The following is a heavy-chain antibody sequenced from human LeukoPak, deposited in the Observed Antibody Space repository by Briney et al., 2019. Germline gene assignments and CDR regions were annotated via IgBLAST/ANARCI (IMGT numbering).Heavy chain of an antibody. V-gene: IGHV4-59*12. CDR1: GGSISSYY. D-gene: IGHD5-18*01. CDR2: IYYTGST. CDR3: ASIRGYTYAYEDY. J-gene: IGHJ4*02. Sequence: PSETLSLTCIVSGGSISSYYWSWIRQPPGKGLEWLGYIYYTGSTNYNPSLKSRVTISVDTSKNQFSLKLSSVTAADTAVYYCASIRGYTYAYEDYWGQGNLVTVSS.